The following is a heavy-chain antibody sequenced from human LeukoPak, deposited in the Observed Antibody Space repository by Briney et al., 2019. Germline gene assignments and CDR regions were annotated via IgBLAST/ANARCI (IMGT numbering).Heavy chain of an antibody. CDR3: AEDPMVRGSTYDY. J-gene: IGHJ4*02. CDR1: GFTFSKYA. CDR2: ISGSGTT. D-gene: IGHD3-10*01. Sequence: AGSLRLSCVASGFTFSKYAMTWVRQAPGKGLEWVSSISGSGTTYYAESVKGRFTVSRDNSKNTLYLQVNSLRGEDTAVYYCAEDPMVRGSTYDYWGQGTLVTVSS. V-gene: IGHV3-23*01.